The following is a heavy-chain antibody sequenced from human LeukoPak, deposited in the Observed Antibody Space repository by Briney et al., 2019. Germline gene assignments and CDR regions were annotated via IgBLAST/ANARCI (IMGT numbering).Heavy chain of an antibody. D-gene: IGHD3-3*01. Sequence: ASVKVACKASGYTFTSYGISWVRQAPGQRLEWIGWISAYNGNTNYAQKLQGRVTMTTDTSTSTAYMELRSLRSDDTAVYYCARDRPLEWLNTVYFDYWGQGTLVTVSS. V-gene: IGHV1-18*01. CDR3: ARDRPLEWLNTVYFDY. J-gene: IGHJ4*02. CDR1: GYTFTSYG. CDR2: ISAYNGNT.